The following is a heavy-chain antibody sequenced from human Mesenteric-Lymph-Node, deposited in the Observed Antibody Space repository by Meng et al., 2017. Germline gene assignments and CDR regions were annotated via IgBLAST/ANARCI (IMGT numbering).Heavy chain of an antibody. CDR2: IYYSGST. CDR3: ARDTYYYDSSGDFDY. D-gene: IGHD3-22*01. Sequence: SETLSLTCTVSGGSISSSSYYWGWIRQPPGKGLEWIGSIYYSGSTYYNPSLKSRVTIAVDTSKNQFSLKLSSVTAADTAVYYCARDTYYYDSSGDFDYWGQGTLVTVSS. J-gene: IGHJ4*02. CDR1: GGSISSSSYY. V-gene: IGHV4-39*07.